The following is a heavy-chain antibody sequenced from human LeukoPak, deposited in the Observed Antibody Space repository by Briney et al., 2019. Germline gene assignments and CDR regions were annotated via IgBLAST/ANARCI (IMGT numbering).Heavy chain of an antibody. Sequence: SETLSLTCTVSGGSISSSSYYWGWIRQPPGKGLEWIGSINYSGSTYYNPSLKSRVTISVDTSKNQFSLKLSSVTAADTAVYYCARDQEGYSSSWAPFGYWGQGTLVIVSS. CDR3: ARDQEGYSSSWAPFGY. D-gene: IGHD6-13*01. CDR1: GGSISSSSYY. V-gene: IGHV4-39*07. J-gene: IGHJ4*02. CDR2: INYSGST.